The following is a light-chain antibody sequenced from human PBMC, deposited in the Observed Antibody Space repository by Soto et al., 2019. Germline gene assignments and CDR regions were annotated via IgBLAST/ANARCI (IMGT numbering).Light chain of an antibody. J-gene: IGKJ5*01. CDR2: DAS. CDR3: QQRNVWPPIT. V-gene: IGKV3-11*01. CDR1: QSVRTS. Sequence: EVVLTQSPATLSLSPGERATLSCRASQSVRTSLAWYQHKPGQAPRLVIYDASLRANGVPARCGGSGSGTDFTLTINSLEPEDFAVYYCQQRNVWPPITFGQGTRLEIK.